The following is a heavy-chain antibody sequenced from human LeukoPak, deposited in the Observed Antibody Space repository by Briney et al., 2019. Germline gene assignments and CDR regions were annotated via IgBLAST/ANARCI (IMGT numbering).Heavy chain of an antibody. CDR3: ARHEYSGSYYGLSWFDP. D-gene: IGHD1-26*01. CDR1: GGSISSSGYY. V-gene: IGHV4-39*01. J-gene: IGHJ5*02. Sequence: PSETLSLTCTVSGGSISSSGYYWGWIRQPPGKGLEWIASIYYSGSTYYNPSLKSRVTISVDPSKNQLSLKLSSLTAADTAVYYCARHEYSGSYYGLSWFDPWGQGTLMTVSS. CDR2: IYYSGST.